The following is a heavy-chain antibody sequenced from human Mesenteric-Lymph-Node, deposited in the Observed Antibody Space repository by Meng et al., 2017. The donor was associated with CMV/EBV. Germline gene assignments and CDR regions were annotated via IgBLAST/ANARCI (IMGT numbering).Heavy chain of an antibody. V-gene: IGHV3-21*03. D-gene: IGHD3-9*01. Sequence: GESLKISCVASGFTFSSYTMNWVRQAPGKGLEWVASMTNSDSQIYYADSVKGRFTISRDNAKNSVYLQMNSLRAEDTAVYYCARALTSYDILTGYFPNGLDVWGQGTTVTVSS. CDR1: GFTFSSYT. CDR3: ARALTSYDILTGYFPNGLDV. CDR2: MTNSDSQI. J-gene: IGHJ6*02.